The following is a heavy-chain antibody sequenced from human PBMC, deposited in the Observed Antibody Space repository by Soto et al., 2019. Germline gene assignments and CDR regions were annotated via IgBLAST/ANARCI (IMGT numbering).Heavy chain of an antibody. D-gene: IGHD6-13*01. J-gene: IGHJ4*02. CDR1: GAAFEDSV. CDR3: VRDSGAKLSSS. V-gene: IGHV3-9*01. CDR2: ISWNSDVR. Sequence: EEQVVESGGGLVQPGRSLRLSCAASGAAFEDSVIHWVRQAPGKGLEWVSGISWNSDVRAYADSVKGRFTISRDNAKKSVFLQMSSLRVEDTALYYCVRDSGAKLSSSWGQGTLVTVSS.